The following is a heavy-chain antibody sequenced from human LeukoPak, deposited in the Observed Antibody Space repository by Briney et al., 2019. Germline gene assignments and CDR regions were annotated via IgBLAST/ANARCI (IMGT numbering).Heavy chain of an antibody. CDR2: IYHSGST. J-gene: IGHJ4*02. CDR1: GYSISSGYY. CDR3: ARVDSSSWFRFDY. D-gene: IGHD6-13*01. V-gene: IGHV4-38-2*02. Sequence: PSETLSLTCTVSGYSISSGYYWGWIRQPPGKGLEWIGSIYHSGSTYYNPSLKSRVTISVDTSKNQFSLKLSSVTAADTAVYYCARVDSSSWFRFDYWGQGTLVTVSS.